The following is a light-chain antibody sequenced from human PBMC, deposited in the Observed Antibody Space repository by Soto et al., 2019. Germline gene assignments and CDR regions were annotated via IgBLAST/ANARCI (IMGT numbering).Light chain of an antibody. J-gene: IGLJ1*01. V-gene: IGLV2-14*01. CDR2: EVT. CDR3: VSYTDTDTLV. Sequence: QPALAQPASVSGSRGQSITISCVGRNTDVGQDKSVSWYQQGPGKAPKLLIFEVTNRPSGVSSRFSGSRSGNTASLTISGLQPDDEGDYFCVSYTDTDTLVFGTGTKVTVL. CDR1: NTDVGQDKS.